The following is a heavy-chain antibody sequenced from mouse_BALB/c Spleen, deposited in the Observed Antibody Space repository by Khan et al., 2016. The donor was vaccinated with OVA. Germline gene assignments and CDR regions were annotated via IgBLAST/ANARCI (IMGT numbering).Heavy chain of an antibody. CDR2: INPSTGYT. Sequence: QVQLKQSGAELAKPGASVKMSCKASGYTFTKYWMHWVKQRPGQGLEWIGYINPSTGYTEYNQKFKDKATLTADKSSSTAYMKLSSLTSEASAVYYCVNHGSSSAWFTYWGQGTLVTVSA. CDR1: GYTFTKYW. V-gene: IGHV1-7*01. D-gene: IGHD1-1*01. CDR3: VNHGSSSAWFTY. J-gene: IGHJ3*01.